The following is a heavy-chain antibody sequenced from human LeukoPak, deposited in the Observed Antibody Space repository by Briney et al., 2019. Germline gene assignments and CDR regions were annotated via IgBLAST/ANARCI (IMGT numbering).Heavy chain of an antibody. CDR2: IDWDDDK. CDR3: ARISRRKYYYDSSGYTSSVYYYYYYMDV. D-gene: IGHD3-22*01. V-gene: IGHV2-70*11. Sequence: SGPALVKPTQTLTLTCTFSGFSLSTSGMCVSWIRQPPGKALEWLARIDWDDDKYYSTSLRTRLTISKDTSKNQVVLTMTNMDPVDTATYYCARISRRKYYYDSSGYTSSVYYYYYYMDVWGKGTTVTVSS. J-gene: IGHJ6*03. CDR1: GFSLSTSGMC.